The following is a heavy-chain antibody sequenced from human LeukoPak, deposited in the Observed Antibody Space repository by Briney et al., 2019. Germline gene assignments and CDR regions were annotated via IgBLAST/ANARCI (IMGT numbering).Heavy chain of an antibody. CDR2: LSYTGKT. D-gene: IGHD2/OR15-2a*01. CDR3: SEGYFEPFDH. CDR1: GVSVSTSH. Sequence: SDCLSLTCNVSGVSVSTSHWNWIRQRPGKGLEWIGCLSYTGKTDYKPSLKSRVSISLGSSNNHFSLKLTSVTAADTAVYYCSEGYFEPFDHWGQGILVTDFS. V-gene: IGHV4-59*02. J-gene: IGHJ4*02.